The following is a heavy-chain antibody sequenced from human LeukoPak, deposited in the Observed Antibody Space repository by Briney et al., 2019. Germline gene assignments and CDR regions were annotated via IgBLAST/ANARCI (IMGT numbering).Heavy chain of an antibody. CDR2: IRYDGSNR. J-gene: IGHJ4*02. V-gene: IGHV3-30*02. D-gene: IGHD2-2*01. Sequence: GGSLRLSCVESGFTFTNYGMHWVRQAPGKGLEWVAFIRYDGSNRYYADSIKGRFTISRDNSKNTVYLQMNSLRAEDTAVYYCAKGVPDHYWGQGTLVTVSS. CDR1: GFTFTNYG. CDR3: AKGVPDHY.